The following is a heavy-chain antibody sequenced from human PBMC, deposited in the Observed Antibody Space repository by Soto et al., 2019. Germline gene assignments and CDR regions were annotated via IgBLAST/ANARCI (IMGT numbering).Heavy chain of an antibody. CDR3: AYSTGWYRHDI. J-gene: IGHJ3*02. Sequence: QVQLQESGPGLVKPSGTLSLTCAVSGDSISSSKWWTWVRQPPGKGLEWIGEIFHSGSTNYNPSPKSRVTISVDKAKTQLSLTLSSVTAADTAVYYCAYSTGWYRHDIWGQGTLVTVSS. CDR2: IFHSGST. CDR1: GDSISSSKW. V-gene: IGHV4-4*02. D-gene: IGHD6-19*01.